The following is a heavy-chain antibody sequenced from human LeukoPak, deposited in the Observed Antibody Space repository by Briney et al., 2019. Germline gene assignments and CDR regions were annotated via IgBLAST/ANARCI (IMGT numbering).Heavy chain of an antibody. CDR3: ARVGSCSGGTCYYLDY. D-gene: IGHD2-15*01. J-gene: IGHJ4*02. Sequence: GGSLRLSCAASGFTVNTKFMSWVRQAPGKGLEWVSVIYTGGDTYYSDSVNGRFTISRDNSKNTLYLQMNSLRVDDTAVYYCARVGSCSGGTCYYLDYWGQGTLVSVSS. V-gene: IGHV3-53*01. CDR2: IYTGGDT. CDR1: GFTVNTKF.